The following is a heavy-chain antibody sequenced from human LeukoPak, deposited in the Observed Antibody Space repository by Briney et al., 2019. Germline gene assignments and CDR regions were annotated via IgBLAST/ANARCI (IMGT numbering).Heavy chain of an antibody. V-gene: IGHV1-69*02. CDR2: IIPILGIA. CDR3: ARVSIVGASFDY. J-gene: IGHJ4*02. CDR1: GGTFSSYT. Sequence: SVKVSCKASGGTFSSYTISWVRQAPGQGLEWMGRIIPILGIANYAQKFQGRVTITADKSTSTACMELSSLRSEDTAVYYCARVSIVGASFDYWGQGTLATVSS. D-gene: IGHD1-26*01.